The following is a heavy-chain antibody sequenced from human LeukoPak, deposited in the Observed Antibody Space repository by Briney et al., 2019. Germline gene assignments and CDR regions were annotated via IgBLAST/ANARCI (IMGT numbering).Heavy chain of an antibody. CDR2: ISDSGGST. Sequence: GGSLRLSCAASGFTFSSYAMSWVRQAPGKGLEWVSGISDSGGSTYYADSVKGRFTISRDYSKNTLYLQMNTLRAEDTAVYYCAKRAVTSWYDYFDYWGQGTLVTVSS. CDR1: GFTFSSYA. CDR3: AKRAVTSWYDYFDY. J-gene: IGHJ4*02. D-gene: IGHD6-13*01. V-gene: IGHV3-23*01.